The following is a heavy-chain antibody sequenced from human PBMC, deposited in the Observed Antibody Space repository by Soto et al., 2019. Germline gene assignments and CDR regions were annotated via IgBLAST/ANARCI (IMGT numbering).Heavy chain of an antibody. CDR1: GYTFTGYY. CDR3: AREGHYDILTGTGDYYYYYGMDV. V-gene: IGHV1-2*04. Sequence: ASVKVSCKASGYTFTGYYMHWVRQAPGQGLEWMGWINPNSGGTNYAQKFQGWVTMTRDTSISTAYMELSRLRSDDTAVYYCAREGHYDILTGTGDYYYYYGMDVWGQGTTVTVSS. J-gene: IGHJ6*02. CDR2: INPNSGGT. D-gene: IGHD3-9*01.